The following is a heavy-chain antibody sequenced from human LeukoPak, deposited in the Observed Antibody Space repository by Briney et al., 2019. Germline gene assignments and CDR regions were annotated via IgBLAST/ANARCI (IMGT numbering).Heavy chain of an antibody. D-gene: IGHD5-24*01. Sequence: ASVKVSCKASGYTFSTNYMHLVRQAPGQGFEWMAIINPSDGSTTNSQKFQGRVTMTRDTSTSTVYMELSGLRSEDTALYYCARIRDGYNDAYDIWGQGTMVTVSS. V-gene: IGHV1-46*01. CDR2: INPSDGST. CDR3: ARIRDGYNDAYDI. J-gene: IGHJ3*02. CDR1: GYTFSTNY.